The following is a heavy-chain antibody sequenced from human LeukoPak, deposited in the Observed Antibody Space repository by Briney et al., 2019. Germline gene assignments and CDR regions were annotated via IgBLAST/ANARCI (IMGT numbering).Heavy chain of an antibody. CDR1: GYSISSGYY. J-gene: IGHJ4*02. D-gene: IGHD1-26*01. Sequence: SETLSLTCTVSGYSISSGYYWGWIRQPPGKGLEWIGSIYHSGSTYYNPSLKSRVTISVDTPKNQFSLKLSSVTAADTAVYYCARDGTAKDGQRIVGATDYWGQGTLVTVSS. CDR3: ARDGTAKDGQRIVGATDY. CDR2: IYHSGST. V-gene: IGHV4-38-2*02.